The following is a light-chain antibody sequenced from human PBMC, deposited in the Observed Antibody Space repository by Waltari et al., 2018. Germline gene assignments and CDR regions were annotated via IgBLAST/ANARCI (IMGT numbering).Light chain of an antibody. V-gene: IGKV3-11*01. Sequence: DIVLPLSPAILSLSPGERASLSCWASQRVSNYLAWYQQKPGQAPTLLIYDTSNRATGIPARFSGSGFGTDFTLTISNLEPEDFAIYYCQQRRSWPLTCGGGTKVEIK. CDR2: DTS. CDR1: QRVSNY. J-gene: IGKJ4*01. CDR3: QQRRSWPLT.